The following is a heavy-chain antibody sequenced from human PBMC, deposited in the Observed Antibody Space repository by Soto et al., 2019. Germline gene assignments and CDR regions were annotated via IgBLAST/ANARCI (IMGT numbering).Heavy chain of an antibody. V-gene: IGHV4-39*01. Sequence: SETLSLTCIVSGGSISSSSYYWGWIRQPPGTGLEWLGSIYYSGSTYYTPSLKSRVTISVETSKNQFSLKLSSVTAADTAVFYCARNRARNWFDPWGQGTLVTVYS. D-gene: IGHD6-6*01. CDR1: GGSISSSSYY. CDR3: ARNRARNWFDP. J-gene: IGHJ5*02. CDR2: IYYSGST.